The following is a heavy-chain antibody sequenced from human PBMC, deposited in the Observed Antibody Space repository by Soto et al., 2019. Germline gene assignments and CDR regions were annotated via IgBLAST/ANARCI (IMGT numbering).Heavy chain of an antibody. D-gene: IGHD3-22*01. CDR3: AKDLPGDYXDSSGYYSD. CDR1: GFTFSSYA. V-gene: IGHV3-23*01. Sequence: PGGSLRLSCAASGFTFSSYAMSWVRQAPGKGLEWVSAISGSGGSTYYADSVKGRFTISRDNSKNTLYLQMNSLRAEDTAVYYCAKDLPGDYXDSSGYYSDWGQGTLVTVSS. J-gene: IGHJ4*02. CDR2: ISGSGGST.